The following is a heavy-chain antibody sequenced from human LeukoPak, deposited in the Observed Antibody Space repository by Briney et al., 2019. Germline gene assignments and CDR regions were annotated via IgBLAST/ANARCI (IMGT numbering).Heavy chain of an antibody. J-gene: IGHJ4*02. Sequence: ASVKVSCKASGYTFTSYGISWLRQAPGQGLEWMGWISAYNGNTNYAQKLQVRVTMTTDTSTSTAYMELRSLRSDDTAVYYCARDLVTIFGVVIMTHDYWGQGTLVTVSS. CDR2: ISAYNGNT. V-gene: IGHV1-18*01. D-gene: IGHD3-3*01. CDR1: GYTFTSYG. CDR3: ARDLVTIFGVVIMTHDY.